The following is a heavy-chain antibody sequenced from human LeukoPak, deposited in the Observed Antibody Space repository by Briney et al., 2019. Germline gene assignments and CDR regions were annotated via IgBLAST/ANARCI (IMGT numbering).Heavy chain of an antibody. V-gene: IGHV3-48*04. CDR3: ARGPGSGHYFDY. CDR1: GFTFSTSP. Sequence: GGSLRLSCAASGFTFSTSPMNWVRQAPGEGPEWVSYISSSSGTIYYADSVKGRFTISRDNAENSLYLQMNSLRAEDTAVYYCARGPGSGHYFDYWGQGTLVTVSS. D-gene: IGHD2-15*01. CDR2: ISSSSGTI. J-gene: IGHJ4*02.